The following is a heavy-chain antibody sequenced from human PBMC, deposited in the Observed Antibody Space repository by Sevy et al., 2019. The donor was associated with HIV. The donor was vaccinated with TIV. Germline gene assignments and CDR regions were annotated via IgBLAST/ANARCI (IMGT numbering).Heavy chain of an antibody. Sequence: GGSLRLSCAASGFIFSGYVMSWVRQAPGKGLEWVSTISGSGGSTYYAYSVKGRFAISRDNSKNTLDLEMNSLRVEDTAVYYCAKDASSSWTGGTFQHWGQGTLVTVSS. J-gene: IGHJ1*01. CDR1: GFIFSGYV. D-gene: IGHD6-13*01. V-gene: IGHV3-23*01. CDR3: AKDASSSWTGGTFQH. CDR2: ISGSGGST.